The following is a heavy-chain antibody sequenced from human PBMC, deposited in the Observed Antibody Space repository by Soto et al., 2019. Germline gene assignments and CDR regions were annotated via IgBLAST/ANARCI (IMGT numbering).Heavy chain of an antibody. CDR1: GFTFSSYG. J-gene: IGHJ6*02. CDR2: IWYDGSNK. V-gene: IGHV3-33*01. Sequence: LRLSCAASGFTFSSYGMHWVRQAPGKGLEWVAVIWYDGSNKYYADSVKGRFTISRDNSKNTLYLQMNSLRAEDTAVYYCASMLSPYYYGSGTDYYGMDVWGQGTTVTVSS. D-gene: IGHD3-10*01. CDR3: ASMLSPYYYGSGTDYYGMDV.